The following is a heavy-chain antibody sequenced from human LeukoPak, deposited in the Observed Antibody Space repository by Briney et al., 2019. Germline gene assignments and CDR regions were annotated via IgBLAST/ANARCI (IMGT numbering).Heavy chain of an antibody. CDR2: IYYSGST. CDR1: GGSISSYY. D-gene: IGHD6-19*01. V-gene: IGHV4-59*08. J-gene: IGHJ3*02. Sequence: SETLSLTCTVSGGSISSYYWSWIRQPPGKGLEWIGYIYYSGSTNYNPSLKSRVTISVDTSKNQFSLKLSSVTAADTAVYYCARHRGYSSGWYEAFDIWGQGTMVTVSS. CDR3: ARHRGYSSGWYEAFDI.